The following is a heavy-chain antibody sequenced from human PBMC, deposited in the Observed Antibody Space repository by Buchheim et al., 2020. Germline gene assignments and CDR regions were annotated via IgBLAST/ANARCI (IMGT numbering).Heavy chain of an antibody. J-gene: IGHJ4*02. D-gene: IGHD3-22*01. CDR3: ANGGYYSVDY. CDR2: ISYDGGIQ. V-gene: IGHV3-30*18. CDR1: GFKFRNYG. Sequence: QVQLVESGGGVVQPGRSLRLSCAASGFKFRNYGMHWVRQGPGKGLAWVAIISYDGGIQYYADSVKGRFTISRDNSKNTLYLQMNSLRPEDTAVYYCANGGYYSVDYWGQGT.